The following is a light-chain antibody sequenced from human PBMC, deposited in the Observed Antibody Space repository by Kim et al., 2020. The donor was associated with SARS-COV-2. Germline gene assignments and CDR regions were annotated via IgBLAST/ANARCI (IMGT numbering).Light chain of an antibody. CDR2: DVS. Sequence: GQSITISCTGTSSDVGGYNYVSWYQHHPGKAPKLMIYDVSQRPSGVSSRFSGSKSGNTASLTVSGLQAEDEADYYCSSYTSTSTWVFGGGTQLTVL. V-gene: IGLV2-14*03. J-gene: IGLJ3*02. CDR1: SSDVGGYNY. CDR3: SSYTSTSTWV.